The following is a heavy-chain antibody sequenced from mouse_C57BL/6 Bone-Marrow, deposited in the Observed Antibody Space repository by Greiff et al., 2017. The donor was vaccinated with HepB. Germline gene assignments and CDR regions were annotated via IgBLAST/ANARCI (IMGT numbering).Heavy chain of an antibody. V-gene: IGHV5-2*01. D-gene: IGHD2-2*01. CDR3: ARHGYDPYYYAMDY. CDR1: EYEFPSHD. Sequence: EVHLVESGGGLVQPGESLKLSCESTEYEFPSHDMSWVSKTPEERLELVAAIISDGGSTYYPDTMERRSIISIDNTNKTLYLQMSSRRSEDTAVYYYARHGYDPYYYAMDYWCQGTSVTVSS. J-gene: IGHJ4*01. CDR2: IISDGGST.